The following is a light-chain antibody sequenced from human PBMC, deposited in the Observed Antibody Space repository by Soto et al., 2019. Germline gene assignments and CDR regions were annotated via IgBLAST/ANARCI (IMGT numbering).Light chain of an antibody. Sequence: DIQMTQSPSTLSASVGDRVTITCRASPSISSWLAWYQQKPGKAPKLLIYDASSLESGVPSRFSGSGSGTEFTLTISSLQPDDFATYYCQQYNSYLWTFGQGTKVEIK. J-gene: IGKJ1*01. V-gene: IGKV1-5*01. CDR2: DAS. CDR1: PSISSW. CDR3: QQYNSYLWT.